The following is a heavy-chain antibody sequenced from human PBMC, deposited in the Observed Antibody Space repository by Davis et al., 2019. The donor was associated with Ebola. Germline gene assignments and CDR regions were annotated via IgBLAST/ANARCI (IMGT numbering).Heavy chain of an antibody. Sequence: GESLKISCAASGFTFSSYAMHWVRQAPGKGLEWVAVISYDGSNKYYADSVKGRFTISRDKSKNTLYLQMNSLRAEDTAVYYCAIDMDVWGKGTTVTVSS. V-gene: IGHV3-30-3*01. CDR3: AIDMDV. CDR2: ISYDGSNK. CDR1: GFTFSSYA. J-gene: IGHJ6*03.